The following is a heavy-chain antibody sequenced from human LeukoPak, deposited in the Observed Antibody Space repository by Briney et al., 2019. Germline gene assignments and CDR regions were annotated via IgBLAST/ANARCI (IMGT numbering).Heavy chain of an antibody. Sequence: GASVNVSCKASGGTFSSYAISWVRQAPGQGLEWMGWISAYNGNTNYAQKLQGRVTMTTDTSTSTAYMELRSLRSDDTAVYYCARVRYSSSWPYYYYYYMDVWGKGTTVTVSS. CDR1: GGTFSSYA. J-gene: IGHJ6*03. D-gene: IGHD6-13*01. CDR3: ARVRYSSSWPYYYYYYMDV. CDR2: ISAYNGNT. V-gene: IGHV1-18*01.